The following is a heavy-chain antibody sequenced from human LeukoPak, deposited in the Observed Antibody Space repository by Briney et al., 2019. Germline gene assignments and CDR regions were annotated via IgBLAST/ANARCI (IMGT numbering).Heavy chain of an antibody. CDR2: IYYSGSS. V-gene: IGHV4-39*07. J-gene: IGHJ4*02. D-gene: IGHD1-1*01. Sequence: PSETLSLTCSVSGVSVRSSTYCWGWLRQPPGKGLEWVVHIYYSGSSFYNPSLRSRVTISGDASKNQFSLKLNSVTDADTAVYYCARGPGGTTDSFDYWGQGTLVAVSS. CDR3: ARGPGGTTDSFDY. CDR1: GVSVRSSTYC.